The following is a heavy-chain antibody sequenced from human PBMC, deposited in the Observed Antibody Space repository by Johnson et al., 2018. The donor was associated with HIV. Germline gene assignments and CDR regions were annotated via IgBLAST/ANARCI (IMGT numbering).Heavy chain of an antibody. V-gene: IGHV3-74*02. D-gene: IGHD3-10*01. Sequence: QLVESGGGLVQPGGSLRLSCAASGFTVSSNYMSWVRQAPGKGLEWVSRINSDGSSTSYADSVKGRFTISRDNAKNALFLHMNSLRVEDTAVYYCARGNLYYSTDAFDIWGQGTMVTVSS. J-gene: IGHJ3*02. CDR2: INSDGSST. CDR1: GFTVSSNY. CDR3: ARGNLYYSTDAFDI.